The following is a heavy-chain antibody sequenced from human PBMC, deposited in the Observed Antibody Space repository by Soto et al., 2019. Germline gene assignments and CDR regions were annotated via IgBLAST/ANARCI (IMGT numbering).Heavy chain of an antibody. Sequence: SSVKVSCKASGGPFSSYAISWVRQAPGQGLEWMGGIIPIFGTANYAQKFQGRVTITADESTSTAYMELSSLRSEDTAVYYCARGGALGYCTNGACYGNYYSYGRDVCGQ. V-gene: IGHV1-69*13. CDR3: ARGGALGYCTNGACYGNYYSYGRDV. J-gene: IGHJ6*02. D-gene: IGHD2-8*01. CDR2: IIPIFGTA. CDR1: GGPFSSYA.